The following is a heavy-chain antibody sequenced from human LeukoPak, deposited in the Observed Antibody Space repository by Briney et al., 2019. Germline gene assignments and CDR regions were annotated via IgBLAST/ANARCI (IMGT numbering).Heavy chain of an antibody. J-gene: IGHJ4*02. CDR2: VRSKTYGGTT. V-gene: IGHV3-49*04. CDR1: GFTFVDYA. D-gene: IGHD3-22*01. CDR3: SYDSSGYNYYFDH. Sequence: GGSLRLSCSTSGFTFVDYAITWVRQAPGKGLECLGFVRSKTYGGTTEYAASVKGRITISRDDSKSIAYLQVSSLKTEDTAVYYCSYDSSGYNYYFDHWGQGTLVTVSS.